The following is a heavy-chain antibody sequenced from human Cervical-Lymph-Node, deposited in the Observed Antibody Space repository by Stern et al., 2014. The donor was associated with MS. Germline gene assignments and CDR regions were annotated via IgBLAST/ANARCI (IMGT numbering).Heavy chain of an antibody. CDR3: AKADDRSGYWYAQPQILDY. J-gene: IGHJ4*02. CDR1: GFTFSNYA. Sequence: VQLVQSGGGSVQPGGSLRLSCAASGFTFSNYAMTWVRQAPGKGLEWVSGISGSGATTYYADSVKGRFTISRDESKNTLYLQMNSLRADDTAEYFCAKADDRSGYWYAQPQILDYWGQGALVTVSS. D-gene: IGHD3-22*01. CDR2: ISGSGATT. V-gene: IGHV3-23*04.